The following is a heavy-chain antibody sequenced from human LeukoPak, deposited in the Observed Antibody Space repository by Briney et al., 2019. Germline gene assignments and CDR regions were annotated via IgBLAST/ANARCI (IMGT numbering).Heavy chain of an antibody. CDR1: GFTFSSYA. CDR2: ISYDGSNK. V-gene: IGHV3-30*04. Sequence: GRSLRLSCAASGFTFSSYAMHWVRQAPGKGLEWVAVISYDGSNKYYADSVKGRFTISGDNSKNTLYLQMNSLRAEDTAVYYCARDLSDYGDYTFAEYFQHWGRGTLVTVSS. J-gene: IGHJ1*01. CDR3: ARDLSDYGDYTFAEYFQH. D-gene: IGHD4-17*01.